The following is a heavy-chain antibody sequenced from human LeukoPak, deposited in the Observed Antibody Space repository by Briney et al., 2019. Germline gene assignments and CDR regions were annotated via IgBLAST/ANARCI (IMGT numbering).Heavy chain of an antibody. CDR2: IFASGTT. CDR3: AKDAPLGSDY. CDR1: GGSINTYY. V-gene: IGHV4-4*07. Sequence: SETLSLTCTVSGGSINTYYWSWIRQPAGKGLEWVGRIFASGTTNYNPSLGGRVAMSIDTSKNQFSLNLTSVTAADTAMYYCAKDAPLGSDYWGQGTLVTVSS. J-gene: IGHJ4*02. D-gene: IGHD3-10*01.